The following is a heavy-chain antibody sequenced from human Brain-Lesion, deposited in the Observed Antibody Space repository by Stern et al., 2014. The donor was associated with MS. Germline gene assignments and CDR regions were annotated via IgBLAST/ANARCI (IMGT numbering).Heavy chain of an antibody. CDR3: ARGRVVPGFQYYATDV. Sequence: QVQLVESGPGLVKPSQTLSLSCTVSGGSISSGGYYWSWIRQPAGQGLEWIGRIFSRGTPSSNPSLKSRVTISIATSKNQFSLRLNPMTAADTAVYYCARGRVVPGFQYYATDVWGQGTTVIVSS. CDR2: IFSRGTP. D-gene: IGHD2-2*01. CDR1: GGSISSGGYY. J-gene: IGHJ6*02. V-gene: IGHV4-61*02.